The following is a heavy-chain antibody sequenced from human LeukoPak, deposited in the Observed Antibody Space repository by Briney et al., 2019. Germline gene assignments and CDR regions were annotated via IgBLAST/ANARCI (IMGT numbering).Heavy chain of an antibody. V-gene: IGHV1-2*02. CDR3: AREVTIFGVVTA. J-gene: IGHJ5*02. Sequence: ASVKVSCKASGYTFTGYYIHWVRQAPGQGLEWMGWISPDSGGTNYAQKFQGRVTMAGDTSISTAYMELSRLRSDDTAVYYCAREVTIFGVVTAWGQGTLVTASS. CDR1: GYTFTGYY. D-gene: IGHD3-3*01. CDR2: ISPDSGGT.